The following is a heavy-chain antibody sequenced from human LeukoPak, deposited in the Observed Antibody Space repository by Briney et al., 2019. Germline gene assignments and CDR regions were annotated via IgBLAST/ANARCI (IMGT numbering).Heavy chain of an antibody. CDR1: GYTFTTYD. Sequence: ASVKVSCKASGYTFTTYDINWVRQAPGKGLEWMGGFDPEDGETIYAQKFQGRVTMTEDTSTDTAYMELSSLRSEDTAVYYCATAPAKGAAGPDYWGQGTLVTVSS. D-gene: IGHD6-13*01. CDR2: FDPEDGET. J-gene: IGHJ4*02. V-gene: IGHV1-24*01. CDR3: ATAPAKGAAGPDY.